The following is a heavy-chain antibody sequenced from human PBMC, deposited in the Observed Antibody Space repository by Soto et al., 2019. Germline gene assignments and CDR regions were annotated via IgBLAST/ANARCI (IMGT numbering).Heavy chain of an antibody. CDR3: VRGGIAGHWFDP. Sequence: SDTLSLTCSVSRAFINSGGFYYSWIRQPPGKGLEWLGYIFHSGSTLYTPSLRGRLTLSADMSRNQLSLHLTSVTAADTAVYYCVRGGIAGHWFDPWGQGILVTVSS. V-gene: IGHV4-31*03. CDR2: IFHSGST. D-gene: IGHD2-21*01. J-gene: IGHJ5*02. CDR1: RAFINSGGFY.